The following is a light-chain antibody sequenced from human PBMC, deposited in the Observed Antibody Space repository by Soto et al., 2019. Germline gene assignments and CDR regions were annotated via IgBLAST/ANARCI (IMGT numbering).Light chain of an antibody. CDR2: EVS. V-gene: IGLV2-8*01. CDR3: SSYAGSNIVV. Sequence: QSVLTQPPSASGSPGQSVTISCTGTSSDVGGYNFVSCYQQHPGKAPQLMIYEVSERPSGVPDRFSGSKSGNTASLTVSGLQAEDEADYYCSSYAGSNIVVFGGGTKLTVL. CDR1: SSDVGGYNF. J-gene: IGLJ2*01.